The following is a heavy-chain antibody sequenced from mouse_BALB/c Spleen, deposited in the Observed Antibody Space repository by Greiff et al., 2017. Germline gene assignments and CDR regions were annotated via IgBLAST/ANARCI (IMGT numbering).Heavy chain of an antibody. Sequence: VQLQQSGPQLVRPGASVKISRKASGYSFTSYWMHWVKQRPGQGLEWIGMIDPSDSETRLNQKFKDKATLTVDKSSSTAYMQLSSPTSEDSAVYYCARGGLRLPFAYWGQGTLVTVSA. CDR2: IDPSDSET. J-gene: IGHJ3*01. V-gene: IGHV1S126*01. CDR3: ARGGLRLPFAY. CDR1: GYSFTSYW. D-gene: IGHD1-2*01.